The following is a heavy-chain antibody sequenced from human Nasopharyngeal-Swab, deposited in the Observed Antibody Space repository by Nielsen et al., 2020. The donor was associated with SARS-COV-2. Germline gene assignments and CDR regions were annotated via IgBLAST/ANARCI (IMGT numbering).Heavy chain of an antibody. V-gene: IGHV1-69*04. Sequence: SVKVSCKASGGTFSSYAISWVRQAPGQGLEWMGRIIPILGIANYAQKFQGRVTITADKSTSTAYMELSSLRSEDTAVYYCARGCGITIFGVVTCYYMDVWGKGATVTVSS. CDR3: ARGCGITIFGVVTCYYMDV. D-gene: IGHD3-3*01. J-gene: IGHJ6*03. CDR1: GGTFSSYA. CDR2: IIPILGIA.